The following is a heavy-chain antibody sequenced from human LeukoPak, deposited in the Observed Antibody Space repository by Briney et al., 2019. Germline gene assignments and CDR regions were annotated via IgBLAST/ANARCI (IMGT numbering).Heavy chain of an antibody. Sequence: PSETLSLTCTVSGGSISSGGYYWSWIRQHPGKGLEWIRYIYYSGSTYYNPSLKSRVTISVDTSKNQFSLKLSSVTAADTAVYYCARGNYYGPPDYWGQGTLVTVSS. J-gene: IGHJ4*02. CDR3: ARGNYYGPPDY. D-gene: IGHD3-10*01. CDR2: IYYSGST. V-gene: IGHV4-31*03. CDR1: GGSISSGGYY.